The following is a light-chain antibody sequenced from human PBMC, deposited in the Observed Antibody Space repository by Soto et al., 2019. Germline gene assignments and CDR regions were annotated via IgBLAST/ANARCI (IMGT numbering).Light chain of an antibody. CDR2: GAS. CDR1: QSVSSNY. Sequence: EIVLTQSPGTLSLSPGERVTRSCRASQSVSSNYLAWYQQKPGQAPRLLIYGASNRATGIPDRFSGSGSGTDFTLTISRLEPEDFALYYCQHYQVGQPIAFGRGTRLEIK. J-gene: IGKJ5*01. V-gene: IGKV3-20*01. CDR3: QHYQVGQPIA.